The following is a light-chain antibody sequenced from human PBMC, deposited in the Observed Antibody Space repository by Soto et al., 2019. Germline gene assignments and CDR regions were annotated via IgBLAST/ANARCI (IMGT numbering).Light chain of an antibody. Sequence: QYVLTQPPSVSGAPGQRVTISCTGSSSNIGAGYDVHWYQQLPGTAPKLLIYGNSNRPSGVPDRFSGSKSGTSASLAITGLQAEDEADYYCQSYDSSVVFGAGTKLTVL. J-gene: IGLJ2*01. CDR1: SSNIGAGYD. CDR3: QSYDSSVV. V-gene: IGLV1-40*01. CDR2: GNS.